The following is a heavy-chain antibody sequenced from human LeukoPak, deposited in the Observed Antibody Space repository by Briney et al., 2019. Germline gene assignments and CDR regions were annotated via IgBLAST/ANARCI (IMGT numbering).Heavy chain of an antibody. Sequence: GASVRVSCKASGYTFTSYAFRWVRQAPGKGLEWIGWVSGYNGNKNYAQKVQGRVTITADTSTSTAYMELRSLRSDDTAVYYWARTGWGVPAAGDGFDPWGQRTLVTVSS. CDR2: VSGYNGNK. CDR3: ARTGWGVPAAGDGFDP. D-gene: IGHD2-2*01. V-gene: IGHV1-18*04. CDR1: GYTFTSYA. J-gene: IGHJ5*02.